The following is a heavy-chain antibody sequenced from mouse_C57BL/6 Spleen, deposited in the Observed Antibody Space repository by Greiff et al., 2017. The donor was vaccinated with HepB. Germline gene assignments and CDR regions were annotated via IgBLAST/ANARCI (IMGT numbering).Heavy chain of an antibody. CDR1: GYTFTSYW. V-gene: IGHV1-53*01. Sequence: VQLQQSGTELVKPGASVKLSCKASGYTFTSYWMHWVKQRPGQGLEWIGNINPSNGGTNYNEKFKSKATLTVDKSSSTAYMQLSSLTSEDSAVYYGARVIYYYGSFDYWGQGTTLTVSS. CDR3: ARVIYYYGSFDY. J-gene: IGHJ2*01. CDR2: INPSNGGT. D-gene: IGHD1-1*01.